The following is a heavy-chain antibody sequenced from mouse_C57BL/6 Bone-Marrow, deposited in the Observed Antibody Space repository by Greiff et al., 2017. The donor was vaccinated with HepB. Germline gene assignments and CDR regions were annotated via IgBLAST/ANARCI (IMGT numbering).Heavy chain of an antibody. V-gene: IGHV5-12*01. D-gene: IGHD2-4*01. Sequence: EVQLVESGGGLVQPGGSLKLSCAASGFTFSDYYMYWVRQTPEKRLEWVAYISNGGGSTYYPDTVKGRFTISRDNAKNTLYLQMSRLKSEDTAMYYCARHYDYDGHYFDYWGQGTTLTVSS. CDR3: ARHYDYDGHYFDY. CDR2: ISNGGGST. J-gene: IGHJ2*01. CDR1: GFTFSDYY.